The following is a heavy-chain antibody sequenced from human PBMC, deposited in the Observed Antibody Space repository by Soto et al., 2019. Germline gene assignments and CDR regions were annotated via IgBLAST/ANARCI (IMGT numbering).Heavy chain of an antibody. J-gene: IGHJ4*02. D-gene: IGHD3-10*01. Sequence: QVQLVQSGAEVKKPGASVKVSCKASGYTFTSYGISWVRQAPGQGLEWMGWISAYNGNTNYAQKLQGRVTMTTDTSTSTAYMELRSLRSDDTAVYYCARDRHFTMVRGVIDFDYWGQGTLVTVSS. CDR1: GYTFTSYG. CDR3: ARDRHFTMVRGVIDFDY. CDR2: ISAYNGNT. V-gene: IGHV1-18*01.